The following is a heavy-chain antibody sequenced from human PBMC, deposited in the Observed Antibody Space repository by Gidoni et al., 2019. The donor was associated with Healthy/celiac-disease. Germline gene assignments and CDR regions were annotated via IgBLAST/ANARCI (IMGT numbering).Heavy chain of an antibody. CDR1: GGSASSGSYY. J-gene: IGHJ6*02. CDR3: ARGSIVVVPAAMDYYYGMDV. CDR2: IYYSGST. V-gene: IGHV4-61*01. Sequence: QVQLQESGPGLVKPSETLSPTCTVSGGSASSGSYYWSWIRQPPGKGLEWIGYIYYSGSTNYNPSLKSRVTISVDTSKNQFSLKLSSVTAADTAVYYCARGSIVVVPAAMDYYYGMDVWGQGTTVTVSS. D-gene: IGHD2-2*01.